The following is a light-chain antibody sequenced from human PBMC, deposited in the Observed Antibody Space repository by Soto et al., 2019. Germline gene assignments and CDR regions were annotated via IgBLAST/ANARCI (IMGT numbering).Light chain of an antibody. CDR1: QSVSSQ. V-gene: IGKV3-11*01. Sequence: EIVLTQSPATLSLSPGERATLYCRASQSVSSQLAWYQHKPGQAPRLLIYDASNRATGIPDRFSGSGSGTDFTLTISSLEPDDFAVYYFAQRVWPWTVGQGTKVDIK. CDR3: AQRVWPWT. CDR2: DAS. J-gene: IGKJ1*01.